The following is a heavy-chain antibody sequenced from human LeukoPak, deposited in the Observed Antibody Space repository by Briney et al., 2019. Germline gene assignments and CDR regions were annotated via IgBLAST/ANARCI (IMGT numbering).Heavy chain of an antibody. D-gene: IGHD2-21*01. CDR3: AKIVAHKSYGMDV. J-gene: IGHJ6*04. CDR2: ISAGGGST. CDR1: GFTFSSYV. Sequence: GGSLRLSCAASGFTFSSYVMSWVRQAPGEGLEWVSGISAGGGSTYYADSVKGRFTISRDNSKNTLSPQMNSLRVEDTAVYYCAKIVAHKSYGMDVWGKGTTVTVSS. V-gene: IGHV3-23*01.